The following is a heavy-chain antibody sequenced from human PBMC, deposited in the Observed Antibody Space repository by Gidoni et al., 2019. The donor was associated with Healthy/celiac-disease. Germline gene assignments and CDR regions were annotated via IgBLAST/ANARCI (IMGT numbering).Heavy chain of an antibody. CDR1: GYTFTGYY. J-gene: IGHJ3*02. CDR3: ARGTMIVVDPRDAFDI. Sequence: QVQLVQSGAEVKKPGASVKVSCKASGYTFTGYYMHWVRQAPGQGLEWMGWINPNSGGTNYAQKVQGWVTMTRDTSISTAYMELSRLRSDDTAVYYCARGTMIVVDPRDAFDIWGQGTMVTVSS. CDR2: INPNSGGT. D-gene: IGHD3-22*01. V-gene: IGHV1-2*04.